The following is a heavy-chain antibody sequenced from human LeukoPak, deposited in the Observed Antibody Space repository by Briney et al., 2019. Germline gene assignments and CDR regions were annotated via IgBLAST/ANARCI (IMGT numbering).Heavy chain of an antibody. J-gene: IGHJ4*02. Sequence: GGSLRLSCAASGFIFSSYSMNWVRQAPGKGLEWVSYISSGSSTIYYTDSVKGRFTISRDNARNLLSLQMNSLRAEDTAVYYCARGDPIYDFWSGGDYWGQGSLVTVSS. V-gene: IGHV3-48*01. D-gene: IGHD3-3*01. CDR3: ARGDPIYDFWSGGDY. CDR1: GFIFSSYS. CDR2: ISSGSSTI.